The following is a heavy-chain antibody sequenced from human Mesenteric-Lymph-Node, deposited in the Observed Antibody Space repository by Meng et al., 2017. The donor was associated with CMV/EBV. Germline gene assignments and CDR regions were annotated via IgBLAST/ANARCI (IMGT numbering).Heavy chain of an antibody. D-gene: IGHD2-2*01. CDR2: INPSVGST. CDR3: ARERFVVPAAIFIY. Sequence: AAYSINTYYIHWIRQPPGQGLEWVGKINPSVGSTNYPPMFHGIVTMTGETSTSTVYMEVSSLRSEDTAVYYCARERFVVPAAIFIYWGQGTLVTVSS. J-gene: IGHJ4*02. CDR1: AYSINTYY. V-gene: IGHV1-46*02.